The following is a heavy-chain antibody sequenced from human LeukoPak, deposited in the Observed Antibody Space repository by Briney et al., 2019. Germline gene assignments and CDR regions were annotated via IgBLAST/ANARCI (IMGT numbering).Heavy chain of an antibody. Sequence: ASVKVSCKASGYTFTSYGISWVRQAPGQGLEWMGWISAYNGNTNYAQKLQGRVTMTTDTSTSTAYMELRSLRSDDTAAYYCARDNPYYDSSGYYFFDYWGQGTLVTVSS. CDR1: GYTFTSYG. D-gene: IGHD3-22*01. J-gene: IGHJ4*02. V-gene: IGHV1-18*01. CDR3: ARDNPYYDSSGYYFFDY. CDR2: ISAYNGNT.